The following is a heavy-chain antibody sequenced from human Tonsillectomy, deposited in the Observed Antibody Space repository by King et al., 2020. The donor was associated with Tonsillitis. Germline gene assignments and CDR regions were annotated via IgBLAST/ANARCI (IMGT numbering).Heavy chain of an antibody. Sequence: VQLVESGGGLVQPGGSLRLSCAASGFTFSSYWMSWVRQAPGKGLEWVANIKQDGSEKYYVDSVKGRLTISRNNAKNSLYLQMNSLRAEDTAVYYCARDTKQQLVLNYYYYYGMDVWGQGTTVTVSS. CDR1: GFTFSSYW. V-gene: IGHV3-7*03. CDR2: IKQDGSEK. J-gene: IGHJ6*02. D-gene: IGHD6-13*01. CDR3: ARDTKQQLVLNYYYYYGMDV.